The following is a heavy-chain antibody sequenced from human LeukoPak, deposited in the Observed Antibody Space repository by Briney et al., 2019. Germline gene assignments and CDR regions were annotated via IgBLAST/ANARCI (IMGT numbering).Heavy chain of an antibody. V-gene: IGHV4-59*08. CDR3: ARNYYFDY. J-gene: IGHJ4*02. Sequence: PSETLSLTCTVSGGSISGTYYWSWIRQPPGKGLEWIGYIYYTGTTDSNPSLKSRVTISLDTSKNQFSLNLSSVTAADTAVYYCARNYYFDYWGQGTLVTVSS. CDR2: IYYTGTT. CDR1: GGSISGTYY.